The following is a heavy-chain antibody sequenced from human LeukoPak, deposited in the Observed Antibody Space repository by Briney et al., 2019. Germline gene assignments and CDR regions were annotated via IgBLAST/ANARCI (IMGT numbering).Heavy chain of an antibody. J-gene: IGHJ4*02. Sequence: GGSLRLSCEASGFTFSNYWMSWVRQAPGKGLEWVSVICSDGSTYYADSVRGRFTISRDHSKNTLFLQMNSLRAEDTAVYYCARDLWGYCSVGSCSNLWGQGTLVTVSS. CDR3: ARDLWGYCSVGSCSNL. CDR1: GFTFSNYW. D-gene: IGHD2-15*01. V-gene: IGHV3-53*01. CDR2: ICSDGST.